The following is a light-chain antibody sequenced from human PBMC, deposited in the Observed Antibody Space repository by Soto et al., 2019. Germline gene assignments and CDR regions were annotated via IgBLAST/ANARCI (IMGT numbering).Light chain of an antibody. CDR1: SSDVGSYNL. J-gene: IGLJ1*01. V-gene: IGLV2-23*02. CDR3: CSYATSSYV. Sequence: QSVLTQPASVSGSPGQSITISCTGTSSDVGSYNLVSWYQQHPGKAPKLIIFEVSKRPSGVSDRFSGSKSGNTASLTISGLHAEDDADFYCCSYATSSYVFGTGTKLTVL. CDR2: EVS.